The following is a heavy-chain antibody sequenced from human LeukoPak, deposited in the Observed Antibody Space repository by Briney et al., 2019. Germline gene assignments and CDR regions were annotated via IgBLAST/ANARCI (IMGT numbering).Heavy chain of an antibody. CDR2: INPNSGGT. J-gene: IGHJ3*02. D-gene: IGHD2-15*01. CDR3: ARERYCSGGSCTDAFDI. CDR1: GYTFTGYY. Sequence: GASVKVPCKASGYTFTGYYMHWVRQAPGQGLEWMGWINPNSGGTNYAQKFQGRVTMTRDTSISTAYMELSRLRSDDTAVYYCARERYCSGGSCTDAFDIWGQGTMVTVSS. V-gene: IGHV1-2*02.